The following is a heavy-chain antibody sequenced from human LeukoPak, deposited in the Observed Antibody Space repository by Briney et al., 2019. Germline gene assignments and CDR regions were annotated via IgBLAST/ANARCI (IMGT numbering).Heavy chain of an antibody. CDR2: VNPNSGNT. Sequence: VKVSCKASGYTFTSYDINWVRQATGQGLEWMGWVNPNSGNTGYAQKFQGRVTITRNTSISTAYMELSSLRSEDTAVYYCARSSLWFGELRANNWFDPWGQGTLVTVSS. V-gene: IGHV1-8*03. D-gene: IGHD3-10*01. CDR3: ARSSLWFGELRANNWFDP. CDR1: GYTFTSYD. J-gene: IGHJ5*02.